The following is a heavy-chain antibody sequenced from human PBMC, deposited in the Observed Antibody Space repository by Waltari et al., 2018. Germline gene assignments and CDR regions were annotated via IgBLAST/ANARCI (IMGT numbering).Heavy chain of an antibody. Sequence: QLQLQESGPGLVKPSETLSLTCTVSGGSISSGSYTWGWIRQPPGKGLEWIGSIYYSGSTYYNPSLKSRVTMSVDTSKNQFSLKLRSVTAADTAVYYCARYDSSGSYYDHWGQGTQVTVSS. CDR2: IYYSGST. V-gene: IGHV4-39*07. CDR1: GGSISSGSYT. J-gene: IGHJ4*02. D-gene: IGHD3-10*01. CDR3: ARYDSSGSYYDH.